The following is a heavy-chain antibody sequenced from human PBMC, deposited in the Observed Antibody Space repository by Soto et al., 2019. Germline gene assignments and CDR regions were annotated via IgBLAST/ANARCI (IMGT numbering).Heavy chain of an antibody. Sequence: GGSLRLSCVGSGFVFKNFAINWVRQPPGKGLEWVSVIRGTGLNTYYAASVKGRFNISRDNSKNTVYLQMDSLKVEDTAVYYCAKRASPANIDNWFDPWGPGTQVTVSS. CDR1: GFVFKNFA. V-gene: IGHV3-23*01. CDR2: IRGTGLNT. J-gene: IGHJ5*02. CDR3: AKRASPANIDNWFDP.